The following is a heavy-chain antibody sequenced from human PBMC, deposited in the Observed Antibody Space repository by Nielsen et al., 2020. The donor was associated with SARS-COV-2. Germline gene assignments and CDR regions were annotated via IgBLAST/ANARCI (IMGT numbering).Heavy chain of an antibody. CDR1: GFIFNDYY. CDR3: ARGRGYSYGVYFDY. CDR2: ISSSGSTI. Sequence: GGSLRPSCAASGFIFNDYYMNWIRQAPGKGLEWISYISSSGSTIYYADSVKGRFTISRDNTKMYLQMNSLRVEDTAVYFCARGRGYSYGVYFDYWGQGTRVTVSP. D-gene: IGHD5-12*01. V-gene: IGHV3-11*01. J-gene: IGHJ4*02.